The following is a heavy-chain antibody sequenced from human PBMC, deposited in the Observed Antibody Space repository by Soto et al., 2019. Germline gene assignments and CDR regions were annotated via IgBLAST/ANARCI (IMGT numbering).Heavy chain of an antibody. Sequence: SETLSLTCAVYGGSFSGYYWSWIRQPPGKGLEWIGEINHSGSTNYNPSLKSRVTISVDTSKNQFSLKLSSVTAADTAVYYCARGRSYYDSRHLDYWGQVTLVTVSS. CDR3: ARGRSYYDSRHLDY. CDR2: INHSGST. V-gene: IGHV4-34*01. J-gene: IGHJ4*02. CDR1: GGSFSGYY. D-gene: IGHD3-22*01.